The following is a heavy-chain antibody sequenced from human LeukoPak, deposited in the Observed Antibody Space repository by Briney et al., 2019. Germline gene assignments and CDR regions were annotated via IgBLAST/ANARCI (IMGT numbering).Heavy chain of an antibody. J-gene: IGHJ4*02. CDR2: IRYDGSNK. V-gene: IGHV3-30*02. Sequence: PGGSLRLSCAASGFTFSSYGMHWVRQAPGKGLEWVAFIRYDGSNKYYADSVKGRFTISRDNSKNTLYLQMNSLRAEDTAVYYCATDPGFWSGYSDYWGQGTLVTVSS. CDR1: GFTFSSYG. D-gene: IGHD3-3*01. CDR3: ATDPGFWSGYSDY.